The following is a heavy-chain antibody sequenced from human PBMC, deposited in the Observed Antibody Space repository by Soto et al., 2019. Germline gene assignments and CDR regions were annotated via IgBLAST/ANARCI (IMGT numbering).Heavy chain of an antibody. D-gene: IGHD3-22*01. CDR1: GYIFSSYG. CDR2: ISAYNGNT. CDR3: ARDSGYRDY. Sequence: QVQLVQSGAEVKKPGASVKVSCKASGYIFSSYGLSWVRQAPGQGLEWIGWISAYNGNTDYAQKFQGRVTMTTDTSTSTVYMELRSLRSDDTAVYYCARDSGYRDYWGQGTLVTVSS. V-gene: IGHV1-18*01. J-gene: IGHJ4*02.